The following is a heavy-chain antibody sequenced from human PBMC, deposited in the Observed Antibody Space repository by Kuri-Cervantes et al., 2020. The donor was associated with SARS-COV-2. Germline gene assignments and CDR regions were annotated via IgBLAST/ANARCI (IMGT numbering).Heavy chain of an antibody. J-gene: IGHJ4*02. CDR1: GFTFSRNA. CDR3: TTSITGTPFDY. V-gene: IGHV3-23*01. CDR2: ISTSGGNT. D-gene: IGHD1-20*01. Sequence: GGSLRLSCAASGFTFSRNAMSWVRQAPGKGLEWVSTISTSGGNTYYADSVKGRFTISRDNSKNTLYLQMNSLRAEDTAVYYCTTSITGTPFDYWGQGTLVTVSS.